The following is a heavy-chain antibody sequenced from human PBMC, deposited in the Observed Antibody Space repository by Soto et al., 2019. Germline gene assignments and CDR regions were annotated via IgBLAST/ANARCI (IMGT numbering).Heavy chain of an antibody. Sequence: GGSLRLSCAASGFTFSSYAMSWVRQAPGKGLEWVSAISGSGGSTYYADSVKGRFTISRDNSKNTLYLQMNSLRAEDTAVYYCAKVPGIAVVGTRVGVFDYWGQGTLVTVSS. CDR2: ISGSGGST. CDR3: AKVPGIAVVGTRVGVFDY. CDR1: GFTFSSYA. V-gene: IGHV3-23*01. J-gene: IGHJ4*02. D-gene: IGHD6-19*01.